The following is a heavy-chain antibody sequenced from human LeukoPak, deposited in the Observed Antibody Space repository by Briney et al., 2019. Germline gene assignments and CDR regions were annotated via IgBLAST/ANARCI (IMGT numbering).Heavy chain of an antibody. V-gene: IGHV3-21*01. CDR3: ARIMSPQLPSIDY. CDR2: ISSSSSYI. CDR1: EFTFSIYW. Sequence: GGSLRLSCPACEFTFSIYWMNWVRQAPRKGLEWVSSISSSSSYIYYADSVKGRFAISRDNAKNSLYLQMNSLRAEDTAVYYCARIMSPQLPSIDYWGQGTLVTVSS. D-gene: IGHD2-2*01. J-gene: IGHJ4*02.